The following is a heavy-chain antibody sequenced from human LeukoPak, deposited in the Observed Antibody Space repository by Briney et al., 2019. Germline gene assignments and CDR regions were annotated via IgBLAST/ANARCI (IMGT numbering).Heavy chain of an antibody. CDR2: IYYSGTT. J-gene: IGHJ4*02. Sequence: SETLSLTCTISGGSLSSTDSYWGWIRQPPGKGLEWLGSIYYSGTTYYNPSLKSRVTISIDTSKSQSSLKLSSVTAADTAVYYCARRAVVTAYYFDHWGQGTLVTVSS. CDR1: GGSLSSTDSY. V-gene: IGHV4-39*01. D-gene: IGHD2-21*02. CDR3: ARRAVVTAYYFDH.